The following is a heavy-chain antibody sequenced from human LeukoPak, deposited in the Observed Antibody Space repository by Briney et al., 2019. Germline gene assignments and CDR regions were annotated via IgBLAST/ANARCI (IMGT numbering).Heavy chain of an antibody. CDR3: ARERSVLSGYHYYYYYGMDV. Sequence: SETLSLTCTVSGGSISSGGHSWSWIRQPPGKGLEWIGHIYHSGSGSTYYNPSLKSRVTISIDKSKNQFSLKLNSVTAADTAVYYCARERSVLSGYHYYYYYGMDVWGQGTTVTVSS. CDR2: IYHSGSGST. V-gene: IGHV4-30-2*01. CDR1: GGSISSGGHS. D-gene: IGHD3-3*01. J-gene: IGHJ6*02.